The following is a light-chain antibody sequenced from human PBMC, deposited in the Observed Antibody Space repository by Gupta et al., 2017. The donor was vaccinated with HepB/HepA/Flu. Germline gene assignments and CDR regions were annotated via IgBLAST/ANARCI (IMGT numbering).Light chain of an antibody. CDR3: LQDINSLGA. CDR1: QTLPDPY. V-gene: IGKV3-20*01. J-gene: IGKJ1*01. Sequence: IVLTQSPGTLSLSPGERATISCRASQTLPDPYLDWYQQRPGQAPKLLIYGASIRANDLPDRFSGSGSGTEFTLTISMLEPEDFALYYCLQDINSLGAFGQGTKVEIK. CDR2: GAS.